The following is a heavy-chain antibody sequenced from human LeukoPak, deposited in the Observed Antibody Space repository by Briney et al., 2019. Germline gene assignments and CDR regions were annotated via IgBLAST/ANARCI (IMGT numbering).Heavy chain of an antibody. Sequence: GGSLRLSCVTSGFTFSSYWMSWVRQAPGKGLERVALIKQDGSEKYYVDSVKGRFTMSRDNAESSLYLQMNSLRVEDTAMYYCARYGQLGDWGRGTLVTVSS. J-gene: IGHJ4*02. D-gene: IGHD6-6*01. V-gene: IGHV3-7*03. CDR1: GFTFSSYW. CDR2: IKQDGSEK. CDR3: ARYGQLGD.